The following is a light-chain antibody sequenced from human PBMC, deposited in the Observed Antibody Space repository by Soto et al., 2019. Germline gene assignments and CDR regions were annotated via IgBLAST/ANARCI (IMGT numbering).Light chain of an antibody. CDR1: SSDVGGYNY. Sequence: QSVLTQPASVSGSPGQSITISCTGTSSDVGGYNYVSWYQQHPGKAPKFMIYDVSNRPSGVSNRFSGSKSGNTASLTISGLQAEDEADYYCSSYTSSSIVVFGGGTKVTVL. CDR2: DVS. V-gene: IGLV2-14*01. CDR3: SSYTSSSIVV. J-gene: IGLJ2*01.